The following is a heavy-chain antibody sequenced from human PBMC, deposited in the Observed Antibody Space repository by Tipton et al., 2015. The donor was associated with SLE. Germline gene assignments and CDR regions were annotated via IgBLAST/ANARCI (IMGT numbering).Heavy chain of an antibody. Sequence: LRLSCTVSGGSISSYYWSWIRQPPGKGLEWIGYIYYSGSTNYNPSLKSRDTISVDTSKNQFSLKLSSVTAADTAVYYCARESLTTRFSRLWYFDLWGRGTLVTVSS. D-gene: IGHD4-17*01. CDR3: ARESLTTRFSRLWYFDL. J-gene: IGHJ2*01. V-gene: IGHV4-59*12. CDR2: IYYSGST. CDR1: GGSISSYY.